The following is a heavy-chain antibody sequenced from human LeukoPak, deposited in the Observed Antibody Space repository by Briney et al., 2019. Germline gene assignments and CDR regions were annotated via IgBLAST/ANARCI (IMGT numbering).Heavy chain of an antibody. J-gene: IGHJ4*02. Sequence: PGGSLRLSCAASGFAFINYGMSWVRQAPGKGLEWVSAISGSGGTTYYADSVKGRFTISRDNAKNSLYLQMNSLRAEDTAVYYCARDYDFWSGYSQHFDYWGQGTLVTVSS. CDR3: ARDYDFWSGYSQHFDY. D-gene: IGHD3-3*01. CDR2: ISGSGGTT. V-gene: IGHV3-23*01. CDR1: GFAFINYG.